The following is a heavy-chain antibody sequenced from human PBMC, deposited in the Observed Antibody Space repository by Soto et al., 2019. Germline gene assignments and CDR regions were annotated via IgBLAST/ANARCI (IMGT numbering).Heavy chain of an antibody. CDR3: ARGYFDSGHGYDL. J-gene: IGHJ5*02. CDR1: GYSFTTYW. CDR2: IYPGDSDT. D-gene: IGHD3-10*01. V-gene: IGHV5-51*01. Sequence: GESLKISCKASGYSFTTYWIGWVRQMPGKGLEWMGIIYPGDSDTRYSPSFQGHVSFSVDNSINTVYLQWTSLKTTDTGIYFCARGYFDSGHGYDLWGQGTLVTVSS.